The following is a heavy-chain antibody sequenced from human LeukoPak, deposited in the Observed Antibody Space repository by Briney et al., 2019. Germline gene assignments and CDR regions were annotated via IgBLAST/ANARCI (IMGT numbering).Heavy chain of an antibody. CDR3: ARRSTVTAYDFYYMDV. V-gene: IGHV3-7*01. J-gene: IGHJ6*03. CDR1: GFTFSSHW. CDR2: IKEDGSEK. D-gene: IGHD4-17*01. Sequence: GGSLRLSCAASGFTFSSHWMSWVRQAPGKGLEWVANIKEDGSEKYYVDSVKGRFIISRNNANKSLYLQMNSLRAEDTAVYYCARRSTVTAYDFYYMDVWGKGTTVIVSS.